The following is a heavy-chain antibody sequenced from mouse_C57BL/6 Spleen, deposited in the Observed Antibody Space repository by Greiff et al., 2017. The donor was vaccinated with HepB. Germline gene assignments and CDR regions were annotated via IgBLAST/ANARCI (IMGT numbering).Heavy chain of an antibody. CDR1: GYSFTGYY. J-gene: IGHJ4*01. V-gene: IGHV1-42*01. CDR2: INPSTGGT. Sequence: VQLKESGPELVKPGASVKISCKASGYSFTGYYMNWVKQSPEKSLEWIGEINPSTGGTTYNQKFKAKATLTVDKSSSTAYMQLKSLTSEDSAVYYCARWRVTTVPSYAMDYWGQGTSVTVSS. CDR3: ARWRVTTVPSYAMDY. D-gene: IGHD1-1*01.